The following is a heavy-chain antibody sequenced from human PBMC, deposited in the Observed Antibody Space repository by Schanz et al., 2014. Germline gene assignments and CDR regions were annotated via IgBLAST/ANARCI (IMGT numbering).Heavy chain of an antibody. V-gene: IGHV3-9*01. CDR2: ISWNSGSI. Sequence: EVQMLESGGGLVQPGGSLRLSCVASGFTFRRYGMSWVRQAPGKGLEWVSGISWNSGSIGYADSVKGRFTISRDDAKNSLYLQMNSLRAEDTALYYCAKDRQNRVNRVGYYYGMDVWGQGTTVTVSS. CDR3: AKDRQNRVNRVGYYYGMDV. J-gene: IGHJ6*02. D-gene: IGHD3-16*01. CDR1: GFTFRRYG.